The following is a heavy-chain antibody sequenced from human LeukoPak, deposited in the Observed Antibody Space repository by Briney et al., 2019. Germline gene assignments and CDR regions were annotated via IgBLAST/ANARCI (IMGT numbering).Heavy chain of an antibody. CDR2: TYYSGST. Sequence: ASETLSLTCTVAGGSINSYYWSWLRQPPGKGVEWVGYTYYSGSTRYNPSLTSRVTISVDTSKNQFSLKLTSVTAADTAVYYCARGSGNYWQVSFDYWGQGTLVTVSS. CDR3: ARGSGNYWQVSFDY. CDR1: GGSINSYY. J-gene: IGHJ4*02. V-gene: IGHV4-59*08. D-gene: IGHD1-26*01.